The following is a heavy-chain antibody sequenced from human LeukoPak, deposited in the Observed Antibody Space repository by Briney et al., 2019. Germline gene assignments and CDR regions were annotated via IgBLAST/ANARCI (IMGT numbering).Heavy chain of an antibody. D-gene: IGHD1-26*01. CDR1: GFTFSSYA. CDR2: ITSSSSYK. J-gene: IGHJ6*03. Sequence: GGSLRLSCAASGFTFSSYAMSWVRQAPGKGLEWISSITSSSSYKFYADSVKGRFTISRDNAKNSLYLQMNSLRAEDTAVYYCARDPYSGAYYEGYYYYMDVWGKGTTVTVSS. V-gene: IGHV3-21*01. CDR3: ARDPYSGAYYEGYYYYMDV.